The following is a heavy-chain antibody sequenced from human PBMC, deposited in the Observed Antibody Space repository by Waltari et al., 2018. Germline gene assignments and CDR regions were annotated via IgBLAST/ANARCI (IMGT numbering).Heavy chain of an antibody. CDR2: MYDSGTT. CDR3: ATHPPSQLGVVLNWFDP. J-gene: IGHJ5*02. V-gene: IGHV4-39*01. D-gene: IGHD3-16*01. CDR1: GGSIRSSTLF. Sequence: QLQLQESGPGLVKPSETLSLTCTVSGGSIRSSTLFWGWIRQPLGKGLEWIGSMYDSGTTYYDPALKSRVTIAVDTSKNQFSLKVNSVTAAGTAVYYCATHPPSQLGVVLNWFDPWGQGILVTVSS.